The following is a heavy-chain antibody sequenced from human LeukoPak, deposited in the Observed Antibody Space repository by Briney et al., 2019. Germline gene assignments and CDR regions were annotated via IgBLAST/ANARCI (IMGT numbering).Heavy chain of an antibody. V-gene: IGHV4-59*08. Sequence: SETLSLTCTVSGGSISSYYWSWIRQPPGKGLEWIGYIYYSGSTNYNPSLKSRVTISVDTFKNQFSLKLSSVTAADTAVYYCARRGYSYGYGGFDYWGQGTLVTVSS. CDR2: IYYSGST. CDR1: GGSISSYY. J-gene: IGHJ4*02. CDR3: ARRGYSYGYGGFDY. D-gene: IGHD5-18*01.